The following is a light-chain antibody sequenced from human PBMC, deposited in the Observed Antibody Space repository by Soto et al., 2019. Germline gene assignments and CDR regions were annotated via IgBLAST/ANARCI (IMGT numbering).Light chain of an antibody. CDR2: TNN. CDR3: AAWDDSLKGYV. CDR1: SSNIGVNA. V-gene: IGLV1-44*01. J-gene: IGLJ1*01. Sequence: QSVLTQPPSASAAPGQRVTISCSGSSSNIGVNAVNWYQHLPGTAPELLIYTNNQRPSGVPDRFSGFKSGASASLAISGLQSEDEADYYCAAWDDSLKGYVFGTGTKLTVL.